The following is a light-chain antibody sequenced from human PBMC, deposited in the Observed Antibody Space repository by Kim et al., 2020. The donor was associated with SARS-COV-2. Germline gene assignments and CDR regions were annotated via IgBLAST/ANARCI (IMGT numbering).Light chain of an antibody. Sequence: SPGERATLSCRASQSVSSSYLAWYQQKPGQAPRLLIYGASSRATDIPDRFSGRGSGTDFTLTISRLEPEDFAVYYCQQYDSSPWTFGQGTKVDIK. CDR1: QSVSSSY. CDR3: QQYDSSPWT. J-gene: IGKJ1*01. V-gene: IGKV3-20*01. CDR2: GAS.